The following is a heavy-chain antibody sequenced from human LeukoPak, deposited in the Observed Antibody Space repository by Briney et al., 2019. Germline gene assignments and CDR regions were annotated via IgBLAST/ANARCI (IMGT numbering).Heavy chain of an antibody. CDR3: AKGGRSDIKYGTDV. J-gene: IGHJ6*02. CDR2: ISGSAGST. Sequence: GGSLRLSCAASGFTFSSYAMNWVRQAPGKGLEWVSGISGSAGSTYYADSVKGRFSISRDNSKNSLYLQMNSLRAEDTAVYYCAKGGRSDIKYGTDVWGQGTTVTVSS. D-gene: IGHD3-3*01. V-gene: IGHV3-23*01. CDR1: GFTFSSYA.